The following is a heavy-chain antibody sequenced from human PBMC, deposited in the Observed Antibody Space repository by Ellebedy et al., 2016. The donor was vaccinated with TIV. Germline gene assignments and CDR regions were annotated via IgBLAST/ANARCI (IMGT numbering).Heavy chain of an antibody. CDR1: GDSISSGDSY. CDR3: ARDPFDSAGVDAFDI. Sequence: SETLSLTXSVSGDSISSGDSYWSWIRQPPGKGLEWIGYIYYSGSTNYNPSLKSRVTISVDTSKNQFSLKLSSVTAADTAAYYCARDPFDSAGVDAFDIWGQGTMVTVSS. D-gene: IGHD2-15*01. CDR2: IYYSGST. V-gene: IGHV4-30-4*01. J-gene: IGHJ3*02.